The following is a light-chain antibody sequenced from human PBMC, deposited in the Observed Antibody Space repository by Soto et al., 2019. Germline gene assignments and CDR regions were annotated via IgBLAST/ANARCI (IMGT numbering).Light chain of an antibody. CDR1: SSNIGAGYD. Sequence: QAVVTQPPSVSGAPGQRVTIPCTGSSSNIGAGYDVHWYQQLPGTAPKLLIYGSSNRPSGVPDRFSGSKSGTSASLAITGLQADDEADYYCQSYDSSLSVDVVFGGGTKLTVL. J-gene: IGLJ2*01. CDR3: QSYDSSLSVDVV. CDR2: GSS. V-gene: IGLV1-40*01.